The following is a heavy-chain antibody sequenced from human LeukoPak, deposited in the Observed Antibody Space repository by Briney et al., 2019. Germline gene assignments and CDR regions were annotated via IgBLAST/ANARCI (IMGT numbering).Heavy chain of an antibody. CDR1: GGSFSGYY. CDR3: ARRGRMQQLVRYFDY. D-gene: IGHD6-13*01. V-gene: IGHV4-34*01. CDR2: INHSGST. Sequence: SETLSLTCAVYGGSFSGYYWSWIRQPPGKGLEWIGEINHSGSTNYNPSPKSRVTISVDTPKNQFSLKLSSVTAADTAVYYCARRGRMQQLVRYFDYWGQGTLVTVSP. J-gene: IGHJ4*02.